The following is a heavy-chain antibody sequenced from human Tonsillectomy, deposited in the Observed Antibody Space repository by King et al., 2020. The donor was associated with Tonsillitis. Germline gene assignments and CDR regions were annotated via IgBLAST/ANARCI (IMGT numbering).Heavy chain of an antibody. CDR3: AKTEGNDFWSGYYLDY. CDR1: GFTFSSYA. D-gene: IGHD3-3*01. V-gene: IGHV3-23*04. J-gene: IGHJ4*02. Sequence: VQLVESGGGLVQPGGYLRLSCAASGFTFSSYAMSWVRQAPGKGLEWVSAISGSGGSTYYADSVKGRFTISRDNSKNTLYLQMNSLRAEDTAVYYCAKTEGNDFWSGYYLDYWGQGTLVTVSS. CDR2: ISGSGGST.